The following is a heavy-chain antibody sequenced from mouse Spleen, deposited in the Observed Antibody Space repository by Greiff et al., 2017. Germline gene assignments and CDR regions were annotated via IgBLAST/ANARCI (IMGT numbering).Heavy chain of an antibody. V-gene: IGHV1-75*01. J-gene: IGHJ2*01. CDR2: IFPGSGST. Sequence: QVQLQQSGPELVKPGASVKISCKASGYTFTDYYINWVKQRPGQGLEWIGWIFPGSGSTYYNEKFKGKATLTVDKSSSTAYMLLSSLTSEDSAVYFCASSPPYGNYEYYFDYWGQGTALTVSS. CDR3: ASSPPYGNYEYYFDY. D-gene: IGHD2-10*02. CDR1: GYTFTDYY.